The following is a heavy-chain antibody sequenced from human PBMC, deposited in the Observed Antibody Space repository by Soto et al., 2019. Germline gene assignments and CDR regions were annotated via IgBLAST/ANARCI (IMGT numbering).Heavy chain of an antibody. CDR3: AKNQGVELVPLATVDWFDP. V-gene: IGHV3-23*01. CDR1: GFIFENFG. CDR2: ISGSGFKK. J-gene: IGHJ5*02. Sequence: RLSCAASGFIFENFGMSWVRQAPGKGLEWISSISGSGFKKYYADSVKGRFTISRDNSKSTLYLELNNLSAEDTAVYHCAKNQGVELVPLATVDWFDPWGQGSVVTVSS. D-gene: IGHD1-26*01.